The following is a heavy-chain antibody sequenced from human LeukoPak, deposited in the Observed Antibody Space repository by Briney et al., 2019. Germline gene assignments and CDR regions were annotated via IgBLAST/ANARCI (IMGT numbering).Heavy chain of an antibody. CDR3: AAENGNFWIGYHYFED. D-gene: IGHD3-3*01. Sequence: SETLSLTCTVSDGSISSSSYYWGWIRQPPGKGLEWIGTIYFDGNAFYNPSLKSRVTISVDMSKNQFSLNLRSVTAADTAIYYCAAENGNFWIGYHYFEDWGQGTLVSVSS. CDR1: DGSISSSSYY. V-gene: IGHV4-39*01. J-gene: IGHJ4*02. CDR2: IYFDGNA.